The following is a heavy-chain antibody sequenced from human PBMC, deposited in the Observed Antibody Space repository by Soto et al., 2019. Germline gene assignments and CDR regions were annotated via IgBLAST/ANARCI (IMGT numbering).Heavy chain of an antibody. Sequence: PGESLKISCKGSGDTFTDYWIGWVRQLPGKGLEWMGIIYPGDSDTKYSPSFQGHVTLSVDKPTRTAYLQWSGLKASDTGVYFCARRIYGANDYWGQGTQVTVSS. J-gene: IGHJ4*02. CDR2: IYPGDSDT. CDR3: ARRIYGANDY. CDR1: GDTFTDYW. V-gene: IGHV5-51*01. D-gene: IGHD4-17*01.